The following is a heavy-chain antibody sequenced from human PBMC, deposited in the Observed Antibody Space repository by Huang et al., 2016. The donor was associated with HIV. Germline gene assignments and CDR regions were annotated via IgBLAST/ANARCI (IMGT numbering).Heavy chain of an antibody. D-gene: IGHD3-10*01. CDR1: GYIFTAYY. Sequence: QVQLVQSGAEVKKPGASVKVSCRTSGYIFTAYYIHWVRQAPGQGLEWSGGGNPKSGATNQAQRVQGRLHMTTDTSTSAVYMELANLRSDDTAVYYCARAVVRGLIIRFDPWGQGTLVTVSS. J-gene: IGHJ5*02. CDR3: ARAVVRGLIIRFDP. CDR2: GNPKSGAT. V-gene: IGHV1-2*02.